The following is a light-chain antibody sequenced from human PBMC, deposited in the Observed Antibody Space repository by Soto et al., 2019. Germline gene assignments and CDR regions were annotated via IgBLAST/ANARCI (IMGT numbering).Light chain of an antibody. CDR2: GTA. V-gene: IGKV1-5*01. CDR1: QSISSW. CDR3: IQRNSCPRT. Sequence: DIQMTESPSTLSASVGDRVTITCRASQSISSWLAWYQQKPGKAPEGLSEGTASLQSGVPYRFSGSGSGTEFTLKISRLQAEDFGAYYCIQRNSCPRTFGQGTKVDIK. J-gene: IGKJ1*01.